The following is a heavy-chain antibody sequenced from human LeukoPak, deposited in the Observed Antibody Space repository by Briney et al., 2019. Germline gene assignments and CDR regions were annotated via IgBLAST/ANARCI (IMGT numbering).Heavy chain of an antibody. CDR2: VSYTGNT. V-gene: IGHV4-59*11. CDR1: GGSMRNRY. CDR3: ASDFWSGYFHYYYYYMDV. D-gene: IGHD3-3*01. J-gene: IGHJ6*03. Sequence: SETLSLTCTVSGGSMRNRYWNWIRQSPGKGLEWIGYVSYTGNTNYNPSLKSRVTISVDTSKNQFSLKLSSVTAADTAVYYCASDFWSGYFHYYYYYMDVWGKGTTVTVSS.